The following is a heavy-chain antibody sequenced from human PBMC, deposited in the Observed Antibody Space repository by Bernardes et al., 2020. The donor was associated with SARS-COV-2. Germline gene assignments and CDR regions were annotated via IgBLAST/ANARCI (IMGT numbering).Heavy chain of an antibody. CDR2: FDPEDGET. D-gene: IGHD2-2*01. CDR3: ATSPSVVVPAAIPREDYYYYYGMDV. J-gene: IGHJ6*02. CDR1: GYTLTKLS. Sequence: ASVKVSCKVSGYTLTKLSMHWVRQAPGKGLEWMGGFDPEDGETIYAQKFQGRVTMTEDTSTDTAYMELSSLRSEDTAVYYCATSPSVVVPAAIPREDYYYYYGMDVWGQGTTVTVSS. V-gene: IGHV1-24*01.